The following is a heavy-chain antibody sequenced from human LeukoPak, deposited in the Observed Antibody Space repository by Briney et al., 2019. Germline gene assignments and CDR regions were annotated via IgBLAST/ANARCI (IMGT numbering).Heavy chain of an antibody. V-gene: IGHV3-7*01. CDR1: GFTFSHYW. Sequence: GGSLRLSCAASGFTFSHYWMSWVRQAPGKGLERVASIKQDGSQKYYGDSVKGGFTISRDNAKNSLYLQMNSLRAEDTAFYYCAKDDNSWSLDYWGQGTLVTVSS. D-gene: IGHD6-13*01. CDR3: AKDDNSWSLDY. CDR2: IKQDGSQK. J-gene: IGHJ4*02.